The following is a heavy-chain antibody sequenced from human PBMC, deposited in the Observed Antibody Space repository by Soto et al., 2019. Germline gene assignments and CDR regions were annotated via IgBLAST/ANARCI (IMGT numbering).Heavy chain of an antibody. D-gene: IGHD3-10*01. CDR1: GFTFSSYV. J-gene: IGHJ6*02. V-gene: IGHV3-23*01. CDR3: AHPCYSVSSYYGIDV. CDR2: ISGSGSNT. Sequence: EVQLLESGGGLVQPGGSLRLSCAASGFTFSSYVMNWVRQAPGKGPEWVSGISGSGSNTYYGDPVKGRFTISRDNSNDRLYLQMNSVRADDTAVYYCAHPCYSVSSYYGIDVWGRGTTVTVSS.